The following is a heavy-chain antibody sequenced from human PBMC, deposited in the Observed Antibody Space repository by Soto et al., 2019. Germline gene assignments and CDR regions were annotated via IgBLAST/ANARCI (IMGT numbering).Heavy chain of an antibody. CDR1: GFTFSHYA. D-gene: IGHD6-19*01. V-gene: IGHV3-21*01. CDR2: ISSSSSYI. CDR3: ARAIGVAGYYFDY. Sequence: EVQLLESGGGLVQPGGSLRLSCAASGFTFSHYAMTWVRQAPGKGLEWVSSISSSSSYIYYADSVKGRFTISRDNAKNSLYLQMNSPRAEDTAVYYCARAIGVAGYYFDYWGQGTLVTVSS. J-gene: IGHJ4*02.